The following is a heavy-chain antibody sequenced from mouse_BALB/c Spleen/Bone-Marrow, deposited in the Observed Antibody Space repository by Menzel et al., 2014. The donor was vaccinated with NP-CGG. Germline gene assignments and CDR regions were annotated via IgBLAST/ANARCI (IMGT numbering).Heavy chain of an antibody. CDR1: GYTFTSYW. CDR2: IYPGSGST. Sequence: LQQSGSELVRPGASVKLSCRASGYTFTSYWMHWVKQRPGQGLEWIGNIYPGSGSTNYDEKFKSKATLTVDTSSSTVYMQLSSLTSEDSAVYYCTRLGAPYAMDYWGQGTSVTVSS. CDR3: TRLGAPYAMDY. J-gene: IGHJ4*01. V-gene: IGHV1S22*01.